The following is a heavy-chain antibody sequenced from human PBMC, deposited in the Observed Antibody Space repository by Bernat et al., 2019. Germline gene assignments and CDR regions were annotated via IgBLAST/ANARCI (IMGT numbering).Heavy chain of an antibody. Sequence: QVQLVESGGGVVQPGRSLRLSCAAPGFTFSSYGMHWVRQAPGKGLEWVAVISYDGSNKYYADSVKGRFTISRDNSKNTLYLQMNSLRAEDTAVYYCAKDLKPIQDTKYYYYYGMDVWGQGTTVTVSS. V-gene: IGHV3-30*18. D-gene: IGHD2-15*01. J-gene: IGHJ6*02. CDR1: GFTFSSYG. CDR3: AKDLKPIQDTKYYYYYGMDV. CDR2: ISYDGSNK.